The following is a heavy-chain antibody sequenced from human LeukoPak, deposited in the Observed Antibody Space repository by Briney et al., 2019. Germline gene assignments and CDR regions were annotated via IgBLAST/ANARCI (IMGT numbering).Heavy chain of an antibody. CDR2: IYYSGNT. CDR1: GDSISTSNSC. Sequence: SETLSLTCTVSGDSISTSNSCWGWIRQPPGKGLEWIGSIYYSGNTYYNPSLKSRVTISVDTSKNQFSLKLSSVTAADTAVYFCARARNYYDSSDYYEGDAFDIWGQGTMVTVSS. D-gene: IGHD3-22*01. J-gene: IGHJ3*02. V-gene: IGHV4-39*07. CDR3: ARARNYYDSSDYYEGDAFDI.